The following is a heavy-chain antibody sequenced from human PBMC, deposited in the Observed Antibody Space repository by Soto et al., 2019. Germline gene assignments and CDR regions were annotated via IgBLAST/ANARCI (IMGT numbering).Heavy chain of an antibody. V-gene: IGHV3-30*18. Sequence: PGGSLRLSCAASGFTFSSYGMHWGRQAPGKGLEWVAVISYDGSNKYYVDSVKGRFTISRDNSKNTLYLQMNSLRAEDTAVYYCAKAISTLWAFDFSGRGIMVIVSS. CDR3: AKAISTLWAFDF. CDR2: ISYDGSNK. J-gene: IGHJ3*01. CDR1: GFTFSSYG. D-gene: IGHD2-15*01.